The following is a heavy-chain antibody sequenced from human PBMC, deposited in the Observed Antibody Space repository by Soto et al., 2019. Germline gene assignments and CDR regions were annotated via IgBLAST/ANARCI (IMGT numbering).Heavy chain of an antibody. J-gene: IGHJ6*02. CDR2: ISGSGGST. Sequence: GGSLRLSCAASGFTFSSYAMSWVRQAPGKGLEWVSAISGSGGSTYYADSVKGRFTISRDNSKNTLYLQMNSLRAEDTAVYYCAKAKSTGAYYYYGMDVRGQRTTVTVSS. CDR3: AKAKSTGAYYYYGMDV. CDR1: GFTFSSYA. D-gene: IGHD3-10*01. V-gene: IGHV3-23*01.